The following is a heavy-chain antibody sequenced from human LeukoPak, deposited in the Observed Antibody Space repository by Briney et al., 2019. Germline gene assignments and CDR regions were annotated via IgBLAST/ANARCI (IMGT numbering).Heavy chain of an antibody. D-gene: IGHD4-17*01. J-gene: IGHJ4*02. Sequence: GGSLRLSCAASGFTGSNNYFSWVRQAPGKGLEWVSVIYIDRTYFAESVKGRFTISRHNSKNTLYLQMNSPRVEDTAVYYCARELRYRDPDTVLDIWGQGTLVTVS. CDR3: ARELRYRDPDTVLDI. V-gene: IGHV3-53*04. CDR1: GFTGSNNY. CDR2: IYIDRT.